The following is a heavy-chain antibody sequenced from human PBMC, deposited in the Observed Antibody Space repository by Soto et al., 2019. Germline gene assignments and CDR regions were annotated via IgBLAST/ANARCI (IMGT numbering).Heavy chain of an antibody. CDR2: ISYDGSNK. Sequence: QVQLVESGGGVVQPGRSLRLSCAASGFTFSSYGMHWVRQAPGKGLEWVAVISYDGSNKYYADSVKGRLTISRDNSKNTLYLQMNSLRAEDTAVYYCAKDRSSSPDWFDPWGQGTLVTVSS. CDR1: GFTFSSYG. CDR3: AKDRSSSPDWFDP. D-gene: IGHD6-13*01. V-gene: IGHV3-30*18. J-gene: IGHJ5*02.